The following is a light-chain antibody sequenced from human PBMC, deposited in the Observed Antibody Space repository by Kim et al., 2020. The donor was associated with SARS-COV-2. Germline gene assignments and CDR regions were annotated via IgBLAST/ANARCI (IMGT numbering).Light chain of an antibody. J-gene: IGKJ2*01. V-gene: IGKV3-15*01. CDR2: GAS. CDR3: HHYNDWPPGDT. CDR1: QSVSNN. Sequence: EIVMTQSPATLSVSPGERTTLSCRASQSVSNNLAWYQHKPGQSPRLLIYGASTRATGVPARFSGSGSGTGFTLTVSSLQSEDFAVYYCHHYNDWPPGDTFGQGTKLEI.